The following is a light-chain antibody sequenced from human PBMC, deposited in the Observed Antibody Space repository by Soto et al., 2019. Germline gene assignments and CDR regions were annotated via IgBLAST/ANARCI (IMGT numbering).Light chain of an antibody. CDR3: QQSYTTPMYT. J-gene: IGKJ2*01. CDR2: AAS. V-gene: IGKV1-39*01. CDR1: QNVNTY. Sequence: DIQLTQSPSSLSASVGDRVTITCRSSQNVNTYLNWYQQRPGKAPKVLVYAASTLQSGVPSRFSGSGSGTHFTLTIISLQPEDFATYYCQQSYTTPMYTFGQGTKQEIK.